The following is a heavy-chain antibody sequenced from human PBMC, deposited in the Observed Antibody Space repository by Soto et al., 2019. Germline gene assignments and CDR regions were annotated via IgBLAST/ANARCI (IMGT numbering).Heavy chain of an antibody. CDR3: ARGVRGVTHTPPYYFDY. J-gene: IGHJ4*02. CDR1: GGSISSGGYS. V-gene: IGHV4-30-2*01. D-gene: IGHD2-21*02. CDR2: IYHSGST. Sequence: SETLSLTCAVSGGSISSGGYSWSWIRQPPGKGLEWIGYIYHSGSTYYNPSLKSRVTISVDRSKNQFSLKLSSVTAADTAVYYCARGVRGVTHTPPYYFDYWGQGTLVTVSS.